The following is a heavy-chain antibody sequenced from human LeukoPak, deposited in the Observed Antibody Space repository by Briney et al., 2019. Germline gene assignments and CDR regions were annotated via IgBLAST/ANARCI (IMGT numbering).Heavy chain of an antibody. Sequence: SETLSLTCTVSGGSISDYYWSWIRQPPGQGLEWIGYIYYSGSTNYSPFLKSRVTISVDTSKNQFSLKLSSVTAADTAVYYCARHSYCSSTSCSYTFDIWGQGTMVTVSS. V-gene: IGHV4-59*08. CDR3: ARHSYCSSTSCSYTFDI. CDR2: IYYSGST. D-gene: IGHD2-2*01. J-gene: IGHJ3*02. CDR1: GGSISDYY.